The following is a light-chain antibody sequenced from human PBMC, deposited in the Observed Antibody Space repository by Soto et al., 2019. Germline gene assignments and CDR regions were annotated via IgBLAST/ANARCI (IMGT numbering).Light chain of an antibody. Sequence: DIQMTQSPSSLSASVGDRVTITCRASQSISSYLNWYQQKPGKAPKLLIYAASSLQSGVPSRFSGSGSGTDFNLTISSLKPEDFATYYCKQSYSTPRTFGPGTKVDIK. J-gene: IGKJ3*01. V-gene: IGKV1-39*01. CDR2: AAS. CDR1: QSISSY. CDR3: KQSYSTPRT.